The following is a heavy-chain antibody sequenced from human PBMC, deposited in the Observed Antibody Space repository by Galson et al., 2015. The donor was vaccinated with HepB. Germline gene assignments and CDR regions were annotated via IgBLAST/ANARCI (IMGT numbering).Heavy chain of an antibody. CDR1: GFTISNNY. V-gene: IGHV3-66*01. CDR2: IYSGVST. CDR3: AREDTAMALGY. J-gene: IGHJ4*02. Sequence: SLRLSCAASGFTISNNYMSWVRQAPGKGLEWVSVIYSGVSTYYAGSVKGRFTISRDNSKNTLYLQMNTLRAEDTAVYYCAREDTAMALGYWGQGTLVTVSS. D-gene: IGHD5-18*01.